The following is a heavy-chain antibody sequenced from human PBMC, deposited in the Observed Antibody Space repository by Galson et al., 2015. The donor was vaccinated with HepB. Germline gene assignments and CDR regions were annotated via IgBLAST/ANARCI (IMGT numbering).Heavy chain of an antibody. V-gene: IGHV1-8*01. J-gene: IGHJ6*02. CDR2: MNPNSGNT. CDR1: GYTFTSYD. D-gene: IGHD4-17*01. CDR3: AIHYGDYSPHYYYYGMDV. Sequence: SVTVSCKASGYTFTSYDINWVRQATGQGLEWMGWMNPNSGNTGYAQKFQGRVTMTRNTSISTAYMELSSLRSEDTAVYYCAIHYGDYSPHYYYYGMDVWGQGTTVTVSS.